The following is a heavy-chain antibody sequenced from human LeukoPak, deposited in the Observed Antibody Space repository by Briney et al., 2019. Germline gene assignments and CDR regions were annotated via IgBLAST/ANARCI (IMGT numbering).Heavy chain of an antibody. Sequence: PSETLSLTCTVSGGSISSSSYYWGWIRQPPGKGLEWIGSIYYSGSTYYNPSLKSRVTISVDTSKNQFSLKLSSVTAADTAVYYCATEKGDYDSSGYYYFGYWGQGTLVTVSS. D-gene: IGHD3-22*01. CDR1: GGSISSSSYY. V-gene: IGHV4-39*07. CDR3: ATEKGDYDSSGYYYFGY. J-gene: IGHJ4*02. CDR2: IYYSGST.